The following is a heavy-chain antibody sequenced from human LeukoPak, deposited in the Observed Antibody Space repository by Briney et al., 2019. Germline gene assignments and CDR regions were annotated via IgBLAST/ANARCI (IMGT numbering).Heavy chain of an antibody. CDR3: ARDYCTNGVCYRAHDAFDI. CDR2: TYYRSKWYN. V-gene: IGHV6-1*01. Sequence: SQTLSLTCAISGDSVSSNSAAWNWIRQSPSRGLEWLGRTYYRSKWYNDYAVSVKSRITINPDTSKNQFSLQLNSVTPEDTAVYYCARDYCTNGVCYRAHDAFDIWGQGTVVTVSS. D-gene: IGHD2-8*01. CDR1: GDSVSSNSAA. J-gene: IGHJ3*02.